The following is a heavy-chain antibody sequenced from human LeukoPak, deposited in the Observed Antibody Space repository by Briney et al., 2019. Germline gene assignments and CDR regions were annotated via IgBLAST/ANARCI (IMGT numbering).Heavy chain of an antibody. J-gene: IGHJ3*02. D-gene: IGHD3-10*01. CDR2: IIPIIGTA. CDR3: ARKRGVKAFDI. CDR1: GGTFSSYA. Sequence: ASVTVSCKASGGTFSSYAISWVRQAPGQGLEWMGGIIPIIGTANYAQKFQGRVTITADESTSTAYMELSSLRSEDTAVYYCARKRGVKAFDIWGQGTMVTVSS. V-gene: IGHV1-69*13.